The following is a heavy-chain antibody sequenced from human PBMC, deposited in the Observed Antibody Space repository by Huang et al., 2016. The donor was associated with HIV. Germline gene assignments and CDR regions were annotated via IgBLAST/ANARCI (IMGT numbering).Heavy chain of an antibody. J-gene: IGHJ3*01. Sequence: EVQLVQSGAEMKRPGESLKISCKVSGYSFTRQWIGWVSQMPGKGPEWMGIIYPGDSDVKYSPTFQGQVTISADNSISTAYLQWKSLKVSDTAMYFCARPPTYSDDGGYYIDAFGVWGRGTMVTVS. V-gene: IGHV5-51*03. CDR3: ARPPTYSDDGGYYIDAFGV. CDR1: GYSFTRQW. D-gene: IGHD2-21*02. CDR2: IYPGDSDV.